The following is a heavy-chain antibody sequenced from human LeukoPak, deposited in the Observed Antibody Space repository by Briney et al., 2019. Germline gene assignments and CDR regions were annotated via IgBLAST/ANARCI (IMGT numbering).Heavy chain of an antibody. Sequence: PSETLSLTCTVSGGSISSYYWSWIRQPAGKGLEWIGRMYISGSTNHNPSLKSRVTMSIATSKNQFSPKLSSVTAAATAVYYCASDNREWSGILDSWGQGTLVTVSS. J-gene: IGHJ4*02. CDR2: MYISGST. D-gene: IGHD3-3*01. CDR1: GGSISSYY. CDR3: ASDNREWSGILDS. V-gene: IGHV4-4*07.